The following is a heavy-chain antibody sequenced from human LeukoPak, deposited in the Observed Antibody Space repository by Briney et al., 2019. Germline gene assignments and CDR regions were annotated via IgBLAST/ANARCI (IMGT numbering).Heavy chain of an antibody. J-gene: IGHJ6*03. Sequence: PGGSLRLSCAASGFTFSSYEMKWVRQAPGKGLEWVSYISSSGSTIYYADSVKGRFTISRDNAKNSLYLQMNSLRVEDTAVYYCAREGYYYMDVWGKGTTVTISS. CDR2: ISSSGSTI. CDR3: AREGYYYMDV. V-gene: IGHV3-48*03. CDR1: GFTFSSYE.